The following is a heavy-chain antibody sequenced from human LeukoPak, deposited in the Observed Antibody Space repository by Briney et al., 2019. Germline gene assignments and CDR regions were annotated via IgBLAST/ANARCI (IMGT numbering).Heavy chain of an antibody. CDR3: AKDLSYSSSWFYFDY. D-gene: IGHD6-13*01. CDR2: ISGSGGST. Sequence: GGSPRLSCAASGFTFSSYAMSWVRQAPGKGLEWVSAISGSGGSTYYADSVKGRFTISRDNSKNTLYLQMNSLRAEDTAVYYCAKDLSYSSSWFYFDYWGQGTLVTVSS. V-gene: IGHV3-23*01. J-gene: IGHJ4*02. CDR1: GFTFSSYA.